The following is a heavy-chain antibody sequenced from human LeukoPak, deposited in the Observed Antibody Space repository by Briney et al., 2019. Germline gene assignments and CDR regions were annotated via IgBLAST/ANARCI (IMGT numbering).Heavy chain of an antibody. V-gene: IGHV3-23*01. D-gene: IGHD3-22*01. CDR1: GFTFRDYA. J-gene: IGHJ3*02. Sequence: VGSLRLSCAASGFTFRDYAISWVRQAPGQGRGWVSGISRSGGRTYYIDSVKGRFTISRDNSKNTLNLQMTSLRGEDTAIYYCAKDQTYYDSPHALDMWGQGTMVTVSS. CDR3: AKDQTYYDSPHALDM. CDR2: ISRSGGRT.